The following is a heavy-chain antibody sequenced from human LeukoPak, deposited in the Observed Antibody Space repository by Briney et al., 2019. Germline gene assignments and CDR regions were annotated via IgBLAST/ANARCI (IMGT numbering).Heavy chain of an antibody. Sequence: SVKVSCKASGGTFSSYAISWVRQAPGQGLEWMGGIIPIFGTANYAQKFQGRVTITTDESTSTAYMELSSLRSEDTAVYYCARALAGPINAFDIWGQGTMVTVSS. CDR3: ARALAGPINAFDI. D-gene: IGHD2-15*01. V-gene: IGHV1-69*05. CDR1: GGTFSSYA. CDR2: IIPIFGTA. J-gene: IGHJ3*02.